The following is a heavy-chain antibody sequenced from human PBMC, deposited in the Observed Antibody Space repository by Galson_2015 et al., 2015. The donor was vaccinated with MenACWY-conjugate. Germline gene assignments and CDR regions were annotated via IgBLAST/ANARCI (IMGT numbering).Heavy chain of an antibody. D-gene: IGHD3-3*01. CDR3: ARVYDFWSGYSGYYYGMDV. CDR1: GFMFRSYW. Sequence: SLRLSCAASGFMFRSYWMSWVRQAPGKGLEWVANIKQDESEKYYVDSVKGRFTISRDSAKNALYLQMNSLRAEDTAVYYCARVYDFWSGYSGYYYGMDVWGQGTLVTVSS. J-gene: IGHJ6*02. CDR2: IKQDESEK. V-gene: IGHV3-7*03.